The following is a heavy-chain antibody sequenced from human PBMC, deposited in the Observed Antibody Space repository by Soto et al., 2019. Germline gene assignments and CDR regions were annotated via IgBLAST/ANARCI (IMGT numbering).Heavy chain of an antibody. Sequence: EVQLVESGGGLVQPGGSLRLSCAASGFTFSSYWMSWVRQAPGKGLEWVANIKQDGSEKYYVDSVKGRFTISRDNAKNSLYLQMNSLRAEDTALYYGAREGIMIYYLDVWGKGTLVTVSS. CDR2: IKQDGSEK. CDR3: AREGIMIYYLDV. J-gene: IGHJ6*03. CDR1: GFTFSSYW. V-gene: IGHV3-7*01. D-gene: IGHD2-15*01.